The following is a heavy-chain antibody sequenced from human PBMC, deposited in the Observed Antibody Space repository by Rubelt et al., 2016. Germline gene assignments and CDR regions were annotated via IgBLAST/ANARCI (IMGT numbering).Heavy chain of an antibody. CDR2: FDPEDGET. J-gene: IGHJ4*02. Sequence: SGAEVKKPGASVKVSCKVSGYTLTELSMHWVRQAPGKGLEWMGGFDPEDGETIYAQKFQGRVTMTEDTSTDTAYMELSSLRAEDTAVYYCARDALGYSGYDFSVREDYFDYWGQGTLVTVSS. CDR3: ARDALGYSGYDFSVREDYFDY. V-gene: IGHV1-24*01. D-gene: IGHD5-12*01. CDR1: GYTLTELS.